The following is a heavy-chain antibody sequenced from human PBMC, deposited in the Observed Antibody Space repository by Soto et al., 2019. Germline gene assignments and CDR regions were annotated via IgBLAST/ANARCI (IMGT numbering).Heavy chain of an antibody. CDR2: IKSKTDGGTT. D-gene: IGHD4-17*01. Sequence: GGSLRLSCAASGFTFSNAWMSWVRQAPGKGLEWVGRIKSKTDGGTTDYAAPVKGRFTISRDDSKNTLYLQMNSLKTEDTAVYYCTTPTVVTADAYYYYGMDVWGQGTTVTVSS. V-gene: IGHV3-15*01. CDR1: GFTFSNAW. CDR3: TTPTVVTADAYYYYGMDV. J-gene: IGHJ6*02.